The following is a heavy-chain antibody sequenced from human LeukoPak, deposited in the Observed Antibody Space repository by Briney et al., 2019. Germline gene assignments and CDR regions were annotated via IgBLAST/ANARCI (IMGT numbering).Heavy chain of an antibody. J-gene: IGHJ6*03. CDR1: GGSISSYY. V-gene: IGHV4-59*01. CDR2: IYYSGST. D-gene: IGHD4-11*01. Sequence: TSETLSLTCTVSGGSISSYYWSWIRQPPGKGLEWIGYIYYSGSTNYNPSLKSRVTISVDTSKNQFSLKLSSVTAADTAVYYCARGIYSNYVSGDYYYYMDVWGKGTTVTVSS. CDR3: ARGIYSNYVSGDYYYYMDV.